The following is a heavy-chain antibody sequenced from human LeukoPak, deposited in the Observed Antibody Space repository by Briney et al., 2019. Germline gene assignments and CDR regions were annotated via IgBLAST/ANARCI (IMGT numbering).Heavy chain of an antibody. Sequence: GGSLRLSCAASGFTFSDYYMSWIRQAPGKGLEWVSYISSSSSYTNYADSVKGRFTISRDNAKNSLYLQMNSLRAEDTAVYYCARVEDVVVAATGWYYGMDVWGQGTTVTVSS. CDR2: ISSSSSYT. CDR1: GFTFSDYY. V-gene: IGHV3-11*06. D-gene: IGHD2-15*01. J-gene: IGHJ6*02. CDR3: ARVEDVVVAATGWYYGMDV.